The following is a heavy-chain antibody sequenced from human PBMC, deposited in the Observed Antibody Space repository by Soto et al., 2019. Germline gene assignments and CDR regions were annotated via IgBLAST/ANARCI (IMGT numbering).Heavy chain of an antibody. CDR2: IWSDGNKK. J-gene: IGHJ4*02. V-gene: IGHV3-33*01. CDR3: ATHKGPYYFDQ. CDR1: GFTFSSYG. Sequence: GGSRRRSCAASGFTFSSYGMHWVRQAPGKGLGWVAVIWSDGNKKYYADSVRGRFTISRDTSRSTLYLQMHSLPAEDTAFHYCATHKGPYYFDQWGQGPLVTVS.